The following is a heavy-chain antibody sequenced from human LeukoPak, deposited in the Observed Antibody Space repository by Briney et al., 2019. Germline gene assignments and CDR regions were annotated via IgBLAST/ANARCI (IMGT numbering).Heavy chain of an antibody. J-gene: IGHJ4*02. CDR3: ARAEYSCGD. D-gene: IGHD6-19*01. CDR2: ISGSGRNT. V-gene: IGHV3-23*01. CDR1: GSTLSASA. Sequence: GRCLRPSRAAAGSTLSASATSCVSQPPGKGLEWVSGISGSGRNTHSADSVKGRFPISRDNSKSSLYLQMNSLRGEETAVYYCARAEYSCGDWGPGTLVTASS.